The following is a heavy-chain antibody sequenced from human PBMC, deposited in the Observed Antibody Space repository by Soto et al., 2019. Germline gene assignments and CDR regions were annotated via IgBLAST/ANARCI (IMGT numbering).Heavy chain of an antibody. CDR1: GGSISSSSYY. V-gene: IGHV4-39*01. J-gene: IGHJ6*02. Sequence: SETLSLTCTVSGGSISSSSYYWGWIRQPPGKGLEWIGSIYYSGSTYYNPSLKSRVTISVDTSKNQFSLKLSSVTAADTAVYYCARHHYYGSGSIYYYYYGMDGWGQGTTVTVSS. CDR3: ARHHYYGSGSIYYYYYGMDG. CDR2: IYYSGST. D-gene: IGHD3-10*01.